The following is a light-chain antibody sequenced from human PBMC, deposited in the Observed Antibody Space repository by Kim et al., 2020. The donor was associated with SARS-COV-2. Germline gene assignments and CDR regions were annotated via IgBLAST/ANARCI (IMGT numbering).Light chain of an antibody. CDR3: LQHNTYPIT. Sequence: ASVGDRVTITRRASQDIRNDLGWYQQNTGRAPKRRIYGASSLQSGVPSRFSGSGSGTEFTLSISSLQPADFATYFCLQHNTYPITFGQGTRLEI. CDR1: QDIRND. V-gene: IGKV1-17*01. CDR2: GAS. J-gene: IGKJ5*01.